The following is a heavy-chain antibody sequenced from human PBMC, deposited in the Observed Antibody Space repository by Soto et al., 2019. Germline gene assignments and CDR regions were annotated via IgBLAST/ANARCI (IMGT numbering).Heavy chain of an antibody. D-gene: IGHD2-15*01. V-gene: IGHV2-5*01. Sequence: SGPTLVNRTQTLTLTCTFSGFSLNTRAVGVGWIRQPPGKALEWLALINWNDDKRYSPSLKDRLTITKDTSKNHVVLTMTNIDPVDTATYYCAHRHDLGGFDIWGQGTTVTVSS. CDR3: AHRHDLGGFDI. CDR2: INWNDDK. CDR1: GFSLNTRAVG. J-gene: IGHJ3*02.